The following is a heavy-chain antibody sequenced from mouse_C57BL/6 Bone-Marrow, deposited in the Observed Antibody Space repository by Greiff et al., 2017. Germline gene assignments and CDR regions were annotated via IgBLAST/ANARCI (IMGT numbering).Heavy chain of an antibody. CDR3: ARRGDGRDWYFDV. CDR2: ISSGGSYT. Sequence: GKLMESGGDLVKPGGSLKLSCAASGFTFSSYGMSWVRQTPDKRLEWVATISSGGSYTYYPDSVKGRFTISRDNAKNTLYLQMSSLKSEDTAMYYCARRGDGRDWYFDVWGTGTTVTVSS. V-gene: IGHV5-6*02. CDR1: GFTFSSYG. J-gene: IGHJ1*03.